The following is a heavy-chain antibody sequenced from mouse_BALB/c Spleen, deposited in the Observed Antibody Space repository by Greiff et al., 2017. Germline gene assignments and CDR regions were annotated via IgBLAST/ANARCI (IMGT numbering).Heavy chain of an antibody. Sequence: VKLMESGPGLVAPSQSLSITCTVSGFSLTSYGVHWVRQPPGKGLEWLGVIWAGGSTNYNSALMSRLSISKDNSKSQVFLKMNSLQTDDTAMYYCARDSDYDVSYYAMDYWGQGTSVTVSS. V-gene: IGHV2-9*02. CDR1: GFSLTSYG. CDR3: ARDSDYDVSYYAMDY. J-gene: IGHJ4*01. CDR2: IWAGGST. D-gene: IGHD2-4*01.